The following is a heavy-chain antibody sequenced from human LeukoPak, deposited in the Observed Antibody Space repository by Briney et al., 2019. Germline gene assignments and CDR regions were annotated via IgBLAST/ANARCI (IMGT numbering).Heavy chain of an antibody. V-gene: IGHV3-74*01. CDR2: INSDGSST. CDR3: ARATGSYYSLGY. CDR1: GFTFSSYW. J-gene: IGHJ4*02. Sequence: GGSLRLSCAASGFTFSSYWMLWVRQAPGKGLVWVSRINSDGSSTSYADSVKGRFTVSRDNAKNTLYLQMNSLRAEDTAVYYCARATGSYYSLGYWGQGTLVTVSS. D-gene: IGHD1-26*01.